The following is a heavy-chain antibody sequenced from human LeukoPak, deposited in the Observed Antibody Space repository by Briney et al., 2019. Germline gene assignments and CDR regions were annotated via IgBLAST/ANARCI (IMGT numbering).Heavy chain of an antibody. CDR3: AKSPCGGDCYSFDY. CDR1: VDTFYDYA. J-gene: IGHJ4*02. D-gene: IGHD2-21*02. CDR2: ISWNSGSI. V-gene: IGHV3-9*03. Sequence: GRSLRLSCAAPVDTFYDYAMHWVRQAPGKGLEWVSGISWNSGSIGYADSVKGRFTISRDNAKNSLYLQMNSLRAEDMALYYCAKSPCGGDCYSFDYWGQGTLVTVSS.